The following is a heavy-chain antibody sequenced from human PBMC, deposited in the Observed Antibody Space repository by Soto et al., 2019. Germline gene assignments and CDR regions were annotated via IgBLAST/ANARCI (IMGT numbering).Heavy chain of an antibody. CDR1: GFSLSTSGVG. CDR3: AHSRPPRLLDY. CDR2: IYWDDDK. D-gene: IGHD6-6*01. J-gene: IGHJ4*02. V-gene: IGHV2-5*02. Sequence: QITLKEPGPTLVKPTQTLTLTCTFSGFSLSTSGVGVGWIRQPPGKALEWLALIYWDDDKRYSPSLNSRLTITKDTSKNQVVLTMTNMDPVDTASYYCAHSRPPRLLDYWGQGTLVTVSS.